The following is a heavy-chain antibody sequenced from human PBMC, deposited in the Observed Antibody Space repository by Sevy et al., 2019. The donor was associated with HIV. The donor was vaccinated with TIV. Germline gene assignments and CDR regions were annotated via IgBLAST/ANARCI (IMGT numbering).Heavy chain of an antibody. Sequence: GGSLRLSSEGSGFTFRSYEMNWVRQAPGKGLEWISYIYASGSPIYYSDSVRGRFTISRDDAKNSLYLQMDDLRVDDTATYYCARKVGYYYYYGMDVWGQGTTVTVSS. CDR2: IYASGSPI. CDR1: GFTFRSYE. J-gene: IGHJ6*02. CDR3: ARKVGYYYYYGMDV. V-gene: IGHV3-48*03.